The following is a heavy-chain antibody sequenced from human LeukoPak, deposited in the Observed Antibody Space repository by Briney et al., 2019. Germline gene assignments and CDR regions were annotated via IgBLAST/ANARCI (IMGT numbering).Heavy chain of an antibody. D-gene: IGHD1-14*01. J-gene: IGHJ6*03. V-gene: IGHV3-66*02. CDR1: GFTVSRNV. CDR2: IYSDDRA. CDR3: ARDLAGFQEPRYYYYMDV. Sequence: QPGSSLRLSSVASGFTVSRNVMSWVRQAPGKGLEWVSLIYSDDRAFYADSVKGRFTISRNNSKNTLFLQMSSLKPEDTAIYYCARDLAGFQEPRYYYYMDVWGKGTTVTVSS.